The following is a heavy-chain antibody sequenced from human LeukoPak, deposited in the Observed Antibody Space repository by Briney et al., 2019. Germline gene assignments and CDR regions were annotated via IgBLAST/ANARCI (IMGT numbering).Heavy chain of an antibody. CDR2: VDHSGGT. J-gene: IGHJ4*02. CDR3: AGFTFFRGVITFDY. D-gene: IGHD3-10*01. CDR1: GGSFSGYY. Sequence: SETLSLTCAVYGGSFSGYYWGWIRQPPGKGLEWIGSVDHSGGTYYNPSLRSRVSISVDTSKNQFSLKLSSVTAADTAVYSCAGFTFFRGVITFDYWGQGTLVTVSS. V-gene: IGHV4-34*01.